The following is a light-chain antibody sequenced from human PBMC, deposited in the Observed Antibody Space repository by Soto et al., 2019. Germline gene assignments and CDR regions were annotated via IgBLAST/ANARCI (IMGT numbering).Light chain of an antibody. CDR2: YVT. CDR3: CTWGGSSV. V-gene: IGLV2-11*01. CDR1: SSDVGAHNY. Sequence: QPVLTQPRSVSGSPGQSVTISCTGTSSDVGAHNYVSWYQQHPGKAPKLMISYVTKRPSGVPARFSGSKSGNTASLTISGLQTEDEADYYCCTWGGSSVFGTGTKVTVL. J-gene: IGLJ1*01.